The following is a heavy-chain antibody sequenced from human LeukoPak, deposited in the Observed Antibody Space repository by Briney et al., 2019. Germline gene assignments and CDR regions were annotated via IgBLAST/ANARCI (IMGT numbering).Heavy chain of an antibody. CDR2: MNPNSGNT. J-gene: IGHJ6*03. D-gene: IGHD3-22*01. V-gene: IGHV1-8*02. CDR1: GYTFTSYG. CDR3: ARRQTYDSSGYWREYYYYMDV. Sequence: ASVKVSCKASGYTFTSYGISCVRQATGQGLEWMGWMNPNSGNTGYAQKFQGRVTMTRNTSISTAYMELSSLRSEDTAVYFCARRQTYDSSGYWREYYYYMDVWGKGTTVTISS.